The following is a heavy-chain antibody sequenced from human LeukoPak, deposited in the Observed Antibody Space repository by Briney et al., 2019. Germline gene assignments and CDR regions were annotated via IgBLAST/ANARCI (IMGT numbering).Heavy chain of an antibody. D-gene: IGHD3-10*01. CDR3: ARLYYYGSGSYRDY. J-gene: IGHJ4*02. Sequence: GASVKVSCKASGGTFSSYAISWVRQAPGQGLEWMGGIIPIFGTANYAQKFQGRVTITADESTSTAHMELSSLRSEDTAVYYCARLYYYGSGSYRDYWGQGTLVTVSS. CDR2: IIPIFGTA. V-gene: IGHV1-69*13. CDR1: GGTFSSYA.